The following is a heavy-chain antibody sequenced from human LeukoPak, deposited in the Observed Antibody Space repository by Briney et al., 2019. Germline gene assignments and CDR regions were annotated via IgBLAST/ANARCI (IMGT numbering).Heavy chain of an antibody. Sequence: SVKVSCKASGGTFSSYAISWVRQAPGQGLEWMGGIIPIFGTANYAQKFQGRVTMTRDTSISTAYMELSRLRSDDTAVYYCARAGIAARPFDYWGQGTLVTVSS. CDR2: IIPIFGTA. V-gene: IGHV1-69*05. CDR1: GGTFSSYA. J-gene: IGHJ4*02. CDR3: ARAGIAARPFDY. D-gene: IGHD6-6*01.